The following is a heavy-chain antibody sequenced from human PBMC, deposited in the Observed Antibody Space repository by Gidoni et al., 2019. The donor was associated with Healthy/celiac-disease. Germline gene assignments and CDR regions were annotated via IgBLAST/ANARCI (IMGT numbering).Heavy chain of an antibody. CDR1: GFTFSSCS. CDR2: ISSSSSTI. Sequence: EVQLVESGGGLVQPGGSLRLSCAASGFTFSSCSMNWVRQAQGKGLAWVSYISSSSSTIYYADSVKGRFTISRDNAKNSLYLQMNSLRAEDTAVYYCARDQIAVAGNYYGMDVWGQGTTVTVSS. CDR3: ARDQIAVAGNYYGMDV. J-gene: IGHJ6*02. V-gene: IGHV3-48*01. D-gene: IGHD6-19*01.